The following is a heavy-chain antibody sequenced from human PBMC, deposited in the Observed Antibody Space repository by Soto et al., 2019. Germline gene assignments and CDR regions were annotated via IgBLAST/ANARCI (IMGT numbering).Heavy chain of an antibody. J-gene: IGHJ3*02. CDR2: ISAYNGNT. CDR1: GYTFTSYG. Sequence: ASVKVSCKASGYTFTSYGISWVRQAPGQGREWMGWISAYNGNTNYAQKLQGRVTMTTDTSTSTAYMELRSLRSDDTAVYYCASCSGGSCYSALEAFDIWGQGTMVTVSS. D-gene: IGHD2-15*01. CDR3: ASCSGGSCYSALEAFDI. V-gene: IGHV1-18*01.